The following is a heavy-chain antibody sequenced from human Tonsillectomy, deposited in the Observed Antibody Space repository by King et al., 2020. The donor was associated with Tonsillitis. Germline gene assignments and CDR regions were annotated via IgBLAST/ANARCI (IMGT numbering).Heavy chain of an antibody. Sequence: VQLVESGGGLVQPGGSRRLSCAASGFTFSTYWMIWVRQAPGKGLEWVANIKEDGSKKYYADSVQGRFTISRDNAKNSLYLQMNSLRAEDTAVYYCVRDSNYQDRSIYYDVVDIWGQGTMVTVSS. V-gene: IGHV3-7*04. J-gene: IGHJ3*02. CDR3: VRDSNYQDRSIYYDVVDI. CDR2: IKEDGSKK. CDR1: GFTFSTYW. D-gene: IGHD3-22*01.